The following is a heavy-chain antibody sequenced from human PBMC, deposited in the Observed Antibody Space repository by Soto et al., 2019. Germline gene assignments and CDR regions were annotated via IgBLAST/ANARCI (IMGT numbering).Heavy chain of an antibody. CDR1: GYTFTSYG. CDR3: ARGRTYYDFWSGYYTPDAFDI. CDR2: ISAYNGNT. Sequence: ASVKVSCKASGYTFTSYGISWVRQAPGQGLEWMGWISAYNGNTNYAQKLQGRVTMTTDTSTSTAYMELRSLRSDDTAVYYCARGRTYYDFWSGYYTPDAFDIWGQGTMVTVSS. V-gene: IGHV1-18*01. D-gene: IGHD3-3*01. J-gene: IGHJ3*02.